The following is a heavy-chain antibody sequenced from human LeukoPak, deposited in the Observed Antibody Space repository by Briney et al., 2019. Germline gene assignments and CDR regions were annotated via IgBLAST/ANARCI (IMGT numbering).Heavy chain of an antibody. CDR2: INPNSGGT. J-gene: IGHJ4*02. D-gene: IGHD3-10*01. V-gene: IGHV1-2*02. CDR3: ASQFRYGSGSRRDYYFDY. Sequence: ASVKVSCKASGYTFTGYYMHWVRQAPGQGLEWMGWINPNSGGTNYAQKFQGRVTMTGDTSISTAYMELSRLRSDDTAVYYCASQFRYGSGSRRDYYFDYWGQGTLVTVSS. CDR1: GYTFTGYY.